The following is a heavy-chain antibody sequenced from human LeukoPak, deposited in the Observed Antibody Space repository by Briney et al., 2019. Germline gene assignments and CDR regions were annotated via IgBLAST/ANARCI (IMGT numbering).Heavy chain of an antibody. V-gene: IGHV3-33*01. D-gene: IGHD2-8*01. J-gene: IGHJ4*02. CDR2: IWYDGSNK. Sequence: PGGSLRLSCAASGFTFSSYGMHWVRQAPGKGLEWVAVIWYDGSNKYYADSVKGRFTISRDNSKNTLYLQMNSLRAEDPAVYYCARAPGGGMVVYYFDHWGQGTLVTVSS. CDR3: ARAPGGGMVVYYFDH. CDR1: GFTFSSYG.